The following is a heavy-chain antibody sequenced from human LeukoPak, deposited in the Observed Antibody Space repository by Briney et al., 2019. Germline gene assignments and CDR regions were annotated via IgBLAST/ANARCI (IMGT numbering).Heavy chain of an antibody. D-gene: IGHD3/OR15-3a*01. V-gene: IGHV3-48*01. CDR1: GFTFISYS. Sequence: GGSLRLSCAASGFTFISYSMNWVRQAPGKGLEWVSYISSSSSSIYYADSVKGRFTISRDNSKNTLSLQMNSLRPEDTAVYYCAREFRPYFDFWSPYYIFDSWGQGTPVTVSS. CDR2: ISSSSSSI. CDR3: AREFRPYFDFWSPYYIFDS. J-gene: IGHJ4*02.